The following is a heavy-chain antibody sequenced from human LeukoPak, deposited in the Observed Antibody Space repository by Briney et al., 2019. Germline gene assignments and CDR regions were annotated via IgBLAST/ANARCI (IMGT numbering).Heavy chain of an antibody. Sequence: ASVKVSCEASGYTFTSYGISWVRQAPGQGLEWMGWISAYNGNTNYAQKLQGRVTMTTDTSTSTAYMELRSLRSDDTAVYYCARAMDLGYCTNGVCQLGAFDIWGQGTMVTVSS. J-gene: IGHJ3*02. V-gene: IGHV1-18*01. CDR1: GYTFTSYG. CDR2: ISAYNGNT. D-gene: IGHD2-8*01. CDR3: ARAMDLGYCTNGVCQLGAFDI.